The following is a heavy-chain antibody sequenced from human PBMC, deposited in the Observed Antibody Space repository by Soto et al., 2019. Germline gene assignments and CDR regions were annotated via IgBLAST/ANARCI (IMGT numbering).Heavy chain of an antibody. J-gene: IGHJ6*02. V-gene: IGHV3-43*01. CDR3: AKGRTTNGGKREGSSMDV. CDR2: ISWDGGST. D-gene: IGHD2-8*01. Sequence: GGSLRLSCAASGFTFDDYTMHWVRQAPGKGLEWVSLISWDGGSTYYADSVKGRFAISRDNSKNSLYLQMNSLRTEDTALYYCAKGRTTNGGKREGSSMDVWGQGTTVTVSS. CDR1: GFTFDDYT.